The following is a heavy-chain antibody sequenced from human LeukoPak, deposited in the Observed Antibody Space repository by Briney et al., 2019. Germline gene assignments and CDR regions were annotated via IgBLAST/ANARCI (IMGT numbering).Heavy chain of an antibody. J-gene: IGHJ5*02. Sequence: ASVKVSCKVSGYTLTELSMHWVRQAPGKGLEWMGYINTAVGNPTYAQDFTGRFLFSVDTSVSTAYLQITNLTAEDTALYYCASRTYSYGLSPWGQGTLVTVS. CDR3: ASRTYSYGLSP. CDR2: INTAVGNP. CDR1: GYTLTELS. V-gene: IGHV7-4-1*02. D-gene: IGHD2-15*01.